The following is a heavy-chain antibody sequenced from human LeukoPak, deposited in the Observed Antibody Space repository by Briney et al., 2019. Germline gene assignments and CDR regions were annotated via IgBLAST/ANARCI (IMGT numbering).Heavy chain of an antibody. D-gene: IGHD3-16*01. CDR2: IYHSGST. Sequence: SETLSLTCAVYGGSFSGYYWSWIRQPPGKGLEWIGEIYHSGSTNYNPSLKSRVTISVDTSKNQFSLKLSSVTAADTAVYYCARLGGDYVIGAWGQRALGTVS. J-gene: IGHJ5*02. CDR1: GGSFSGYY. CDR3: ARLGGDYVIGA. V-gene: IGHV4-34*01.